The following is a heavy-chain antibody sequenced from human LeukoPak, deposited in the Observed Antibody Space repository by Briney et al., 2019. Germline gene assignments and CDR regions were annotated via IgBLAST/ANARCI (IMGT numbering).Heavy chain of an antibody. CDR1: GGSISSGHSS. Sequence: PSETLSLTCAVSGGSISSGHSSWNWFRQPPGKGLEWIGYIYHSGSTYYNPSLKSRVAISVDTSKNQFSLKLSSVTAADTAVYYCARVTTRYYYDSSGYYPGRSGMDVWGQGTTVTVSS. D-gene: IGHD3-22*01. CDR3: ARVTTRYYYDSSGYYPGRSGMDV. J-gene: IGHJ6*02. CDR2: IYHSGST. V-gene: IGHV4-30-2*01.